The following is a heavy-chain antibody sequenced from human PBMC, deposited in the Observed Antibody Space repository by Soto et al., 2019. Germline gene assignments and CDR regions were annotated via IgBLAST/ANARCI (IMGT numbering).Heavy chain of an antibody. CDR1: GGSISSAGYC. Sequence: QVQLQESGPGLVEPSETLSLTCTVSGGSISSAGYCWGWIRQHPGRGLEWIGYMYYSGITYYNPSRLGRVTMSVDMSKNQFSLKLFSVTAADTAVDYCARGAIVRRVGNWVDPWGQGTLVTVSS. CDR2: MYYSGIT. J-gene: IGHJ5*02. V-gene: IGHV4-31*03. CDR3: ARGAIVRRVGNWVDP. D-gene: IGHD1-26*01.